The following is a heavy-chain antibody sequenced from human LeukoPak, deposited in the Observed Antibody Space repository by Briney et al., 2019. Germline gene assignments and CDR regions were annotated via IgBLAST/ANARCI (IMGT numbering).Heavy chain of an antibody. CDR3: AIGDYGSCLDY. CDR1: GFTFNNYG. CDR2: IRYNGNNQ. J-gene: IGHJ4*02. D-gene: IGHD4-17*01. Sequence: GGSLRLSCAASGFTFNNYGMHWVRQAPGKGLEWVAFIRYNGNNQYYADSVKGRFTISRDNSKNTLYLQMNSLRAEDTAVYYCAIGDYGSCLDYWGQGTLVTVSS. V-gene: IGHV3-30*02.